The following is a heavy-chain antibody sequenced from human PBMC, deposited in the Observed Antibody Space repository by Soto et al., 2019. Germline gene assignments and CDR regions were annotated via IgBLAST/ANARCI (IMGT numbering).Heavy chain of an antibody. J-gene: IGHJ4*02. V-gene: IGHV3-15*07. D-gene: IGHD1-26*01. CDR1: VFAFNDAS. CDR3: TSLMGAFRD. CDR2: IQSKTDGGTT. Sequence: EIQLVESGGGLVKPGGSLRLACAASVFAFNDASMNWVRQAPGKGLAWVGRIQSKTDGGTTDYAAPVKGRFTLSRDDSKNTLNLQMDSLKTDDTAVYYCTSLMGAFRDWGPGTLVTVSS.